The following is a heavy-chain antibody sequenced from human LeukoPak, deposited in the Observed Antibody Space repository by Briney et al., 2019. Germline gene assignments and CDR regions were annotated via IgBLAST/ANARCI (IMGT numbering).Heavy chain of an antibody. J-gene: IGHJ3*02. V-gene: IGHV3-21*01. CDR2: ISSSSSYI. CDR3: ARDGTGNAFDI. CDR1: GFTFSSYW. Sequence: PGGSLRLSCAASGFTFSSYWMNWVRQAPGKGLEWVSSISSSSSYIYYADSVKGRFTISRDNAKNSLYLQMNSLRAEDTAVYYCARDGTGNAFDIWGQGTMVTVSS.